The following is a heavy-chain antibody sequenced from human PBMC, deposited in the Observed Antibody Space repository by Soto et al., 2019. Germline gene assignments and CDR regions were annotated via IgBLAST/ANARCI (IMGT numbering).Heavy chain of an antibody. V-gene: IGHV4-34*01. D-gene: IGHD2-8*01. J-gene: IGHJ6*03. Sequence: QVRLQQWGAGLLKPSETLSLTCAVYGGSFSGYYWSWIRQPPGKGLEWIGEINHSGSTNYNPSLKSRVTISVDTSKNQFSLKLSSVTAADTAVYYCARNLGYCTNGVCYDYYYYYMDVWGKGTTVTVSS. CDR3: ARNLGYCTNGVCYDYYYYYMDV. CDR2: INHSGST. CDR1: GGSFSGYY.